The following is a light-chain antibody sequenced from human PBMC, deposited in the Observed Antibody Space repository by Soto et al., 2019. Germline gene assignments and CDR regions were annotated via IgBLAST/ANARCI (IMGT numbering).Light chain of an antibody. J-gene: IGLJ3*02. CDR1: SSDVGGYNY. CDR3: CSYAGTSTFVV. CDR2: DVS. V-gene: IGLV2-11*01. Sequence: QSALTQPRSVSGSPGQSVAISCTGTSSDVGGYNYVSWYQQHPGKAPKLMIYDVSKRPSGVPDHFSGSKSGNTASLTISGLQAEDEADYYCCSYAGTSTFVVFGGGTKLTVL.